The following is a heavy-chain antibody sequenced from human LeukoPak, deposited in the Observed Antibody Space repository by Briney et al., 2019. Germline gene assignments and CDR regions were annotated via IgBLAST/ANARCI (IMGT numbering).Heavy chain of an antibody. CDR1: GFTFSSFE. D-gene: IGHD1-14*01. Sequence: GGSLRLSCAASGFTFSSFEMKWVRQAPGKGLEWVSYISSGGSTIYYADSVKGRFTISRDNAKNSLYLQMNSLRAEDTALYYCAKDISGGDAECFQHWGQGTLVTVSS. CDR2: ISSGGSTI. J-gene: IGHJ1*01. V-gene: IGHV3-48*03. CDR3: AKDISGGDAECFQH.